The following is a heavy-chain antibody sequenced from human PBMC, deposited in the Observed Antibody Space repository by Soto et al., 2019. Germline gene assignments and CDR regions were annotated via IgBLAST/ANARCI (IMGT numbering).Heavy chain of an antibody. CDR1: RASIYTYS. D-gene: IGHD1-26*01. Sequence: SETLSLTCTVSRASIYTYSWTWIRQPAGKGLQWIGHIYSSGSANYSPSLKSRVSMSVGSSKNQISLKLSSVTAADTAVYYCATIVGATDYWGQGTLVTVSS. J-gene: IGHJ4*02. V-gene: IGHV4-4*07. CDR2: IYSSGSA. CDR3: ATIVGATDY.